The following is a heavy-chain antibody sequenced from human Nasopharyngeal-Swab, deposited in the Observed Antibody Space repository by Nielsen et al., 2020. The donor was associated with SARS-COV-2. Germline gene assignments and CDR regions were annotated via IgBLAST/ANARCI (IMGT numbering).Heavy chain of an antibody. J-gene: IGHJ6*02. CDR2: ISAYNGNT. Sequence: ASVKVSCKASGYTFTSYGISWVRQAPGQGLEWMGWISAYNGNTNYAQKLQGRVTMTTDTSTSTAYMELRSLRSDDTAVYYCARMSFWGHDYSSLPQDYYGMDVWGQGTTVTVSS. D-gene: IGHD4-11*01. CDR1: GYTFTSYG. V-gene: IGHV1-18*01. CDR3: ARMSFWGHDYSSLPQDYYGMDV.